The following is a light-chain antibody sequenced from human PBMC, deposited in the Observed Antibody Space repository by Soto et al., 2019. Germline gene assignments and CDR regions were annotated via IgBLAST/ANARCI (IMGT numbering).Light chain of an antibody. J-gene: IGLJ1*01. CDR1: SSDVGGYNY. Sequence: QSALTQPASVSGSPGQSITISCTGTSSDVGGYNYVSWYQQHPGKAPKLIIYEVSHRPSGASNHFSGYKSGNTASLTISGLQPEDEADYYCSSYTSTSTPCVFGTGTXXXVL. V-gene: IGLV2-14*01. CDR3: SSYTSTSTPCV. CDR2: EVS.